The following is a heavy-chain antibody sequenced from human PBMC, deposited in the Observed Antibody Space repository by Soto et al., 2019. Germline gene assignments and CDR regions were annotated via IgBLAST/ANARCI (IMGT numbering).Heavy chain of an antibody. CDR1: GGSISSCYYY. CDR3: ARWLGYGPHFDY. Sequence: QVQLQESGPGLVKPSQTLSLTCTVSGGSISSCYYYWSWIRQPPGKGLEWIGYIYYSGSTYYNPSLKSRVTISVDPSKNQFSLKLSSVTAADTAVYYCARWLGYGPHFDYWGKGTLVTVSS. D-gene: IGHD5-12*01. V-gene: IGHV4-30-4*01. J-gene: IGHJ4*02. CDR2: IYYSGST.